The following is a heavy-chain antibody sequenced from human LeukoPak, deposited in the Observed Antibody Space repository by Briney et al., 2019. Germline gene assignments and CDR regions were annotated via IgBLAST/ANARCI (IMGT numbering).Heavy chain of an antibody. CDR3: ARDRGTAAAGPDFDY. Sequence: PSETLSLTCAVYRRSFSGYYWSWIRQPPGKGLEWIGEINHSGSTNYNPSLKSRVTISVDTSKNQLSLKLSSVTAADTAVYYCARDRGTAAAGPDFDYWGQGTLVTVSS. V-gene: IGHV4-34*01. D-gene: IGHD6-13*01. J-gene: IGHJ4*02. CDR1: RRSFSGYY. CDR2: INHSGST.